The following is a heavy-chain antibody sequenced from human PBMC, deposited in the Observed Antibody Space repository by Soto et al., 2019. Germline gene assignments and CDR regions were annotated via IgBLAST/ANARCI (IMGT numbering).Heavy chain of an antibody. CDR1: GDSVSSNSAA. J-gene: IGHJ6*02. D-gene: IGHD6-13*01. Sequence: SQTLSLTCAISGDSVSSNSAAWNWIRQSPSRGLEWLGRTYYRSKWYNDYAVSVKSRITINPDTSKNQFSLQLNSVTPEDTAVYYCARVQYSSSWYFSYGMDVWGPGTTVTVYS. CDR2: TYYRSKWYN. CDR3: ARVQYSSSWYFSYGMDV. V-gene: IGHV6-1*01.